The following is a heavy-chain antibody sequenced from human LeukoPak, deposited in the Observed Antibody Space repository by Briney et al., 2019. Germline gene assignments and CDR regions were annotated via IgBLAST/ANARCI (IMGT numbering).Heavy chain of an antibody. Sequence: PSETLSLTCAVYGGSFSGYYWSWIRQPPGKGLEWIGEINHSGSTYYNPSLKSRVTISVDTSKNQFSLKLSSVTAADTAVYYCARVPHYDILTGYYSNWFDPWGQGTLVTVSS. V-gene: IGHV4-34*01. CDR3: ARVPHYDILTGYYSNWFDP. D-gene: IGHD3-9*01. CDR1: GGSFSGYY. J-gene: IGHJ5*02. CDR2: INHSGST.